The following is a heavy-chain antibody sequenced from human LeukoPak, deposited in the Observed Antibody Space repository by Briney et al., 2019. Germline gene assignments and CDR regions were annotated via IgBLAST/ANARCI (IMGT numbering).Heavy chain of an antibody. V-gene: IGHV3-48*01. CDR3: ATAKNDY. CDR1: GFTFSSYA. J-gene: IGHJ4*02. CDR2: ITSDSSTI. Sequence: GGSLRLSCAASGFTFSSYAMNWVRQAPGKGLEWVSYITSDSSTIYYADSVKGRFTISRVNAENSLYLQMDSLRAEDTAVYYCATAKNDYWGQGTLVTVSS.